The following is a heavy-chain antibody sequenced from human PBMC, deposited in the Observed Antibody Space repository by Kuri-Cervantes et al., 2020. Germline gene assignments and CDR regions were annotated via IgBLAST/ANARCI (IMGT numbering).Heavy chain of an antibody. J-gene: IGHJ3*02. D-gene: IGHD1-26*01. CDR1: GFNYITYW. CDR2: TKSDGDT. Sequence: ETLSLTCAASGFNYITYWIHWVRQDPGMGLVWVSRTKSDGDTIYADSVKGRFTVSRDNAKNTVYLQMNSLRAEDTAVYYCVRDGTRGAFDIWGQGTMVTVSS. V-gene: IGHV3-74*01. CDR3: VRDGTRGAFDI.